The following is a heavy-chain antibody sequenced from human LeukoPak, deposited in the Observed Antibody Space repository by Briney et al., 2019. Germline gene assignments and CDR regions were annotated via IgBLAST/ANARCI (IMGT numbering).Heavy chain of an antibody. CDR1: GYSFTSYW. Sequence: GESLKISCKGSGYSFTSYWIGWVRQMPGKGLEWMGIIYPGDSDTRYSPSFQGQVTISADKSISTAYLQWSSLEASDTAMYYCARSAGIAVAGEDAFDIWGQGTMVTVSS. CDR2: IYPGDSDT. J-gene: IGHJ3*02. D-gene: IGHD6-19*01. CDR3: ARSAGIAVAGEDAFDI. V-gene: IGHV5-51*01.